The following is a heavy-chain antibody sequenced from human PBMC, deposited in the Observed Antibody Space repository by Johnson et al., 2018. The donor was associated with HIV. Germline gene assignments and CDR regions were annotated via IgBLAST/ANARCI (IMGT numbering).Heavy chain of an antibody. J-gene: IGHJ3*01. CDR3: ARDGRDLVTRGGFDV. CDR1: GFNFDDYG. V-gene: IGHV3-30*02. CDR2: IRYDGSNK. Sequence: QVQLVESGGAVVRPGGSLRLSCAASGFNFDDYGMTWVRQAPGKVLEWVAFIRYDGSNKYYADSVKGRFTVSRDNSKNTLYLQMNSLRAEDTAVYYCARDGRDLVTRGGFDVWGPGTVVTVSS. D-gene: IGHD5-18*01.